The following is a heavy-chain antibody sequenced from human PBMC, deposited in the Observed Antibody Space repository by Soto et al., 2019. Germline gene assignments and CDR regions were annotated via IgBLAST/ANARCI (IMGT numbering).Heavy chain of an antibody. CDR2: ISQSGNT. J-gene: IGHJ4*02. CDR3: ASLSVDTAMVGLDY. V-gene: IGHV4-34*01. D-gene: IGHD5-18*01. Sequence: SETLSLTCSIYSGSFSGYYWSWIRQPPGKGLEWIGEISQSGNTNYSPSLKSRVSISIDTSKKQFSLNLASVSAADTAVYYCASLSVDTAMVGLDYWGQGTLVTVSS. CDR1: SGSFSGYY.